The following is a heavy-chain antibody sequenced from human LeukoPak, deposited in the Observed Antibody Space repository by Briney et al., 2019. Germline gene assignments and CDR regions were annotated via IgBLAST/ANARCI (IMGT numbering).Heavy chain of an antibody. CDR3: ARGPHVSYYDFWSGYWGYYYMDV. CDR2: IYTSGST. D-gene: IGHD3-3*01. Sequence: SETLSLTCTVSGGSISSYYWSWIRQPAGKGLEWIGRIYTSGSTNYNPSLKSRVTMSVDTSKNQSSLKLSSVTAADTAVYYCARGPHVSYYDFWSGYWGYYYMDVWGKGTTVTVSS. V-gene: IGHV4-4*07. J-gene: IGHJ6*03. CDR1: GGSISSYY.